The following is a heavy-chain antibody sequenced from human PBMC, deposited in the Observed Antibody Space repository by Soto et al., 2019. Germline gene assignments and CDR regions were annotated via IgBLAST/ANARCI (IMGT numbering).Heavy chain of an antibody. D-gene: IGHD2-2*01. V-gene: IGHV4-59*01. CDR3: ARCPRGYCSSTSCPEFDP. CDR2: IYYSGST. Sequence: SETLSLTCTVSGGSISSYYWSWIRQPPGKGLEWIGYIYYSGSTNYNPSLKSRVTISVDTSKNQFSLKLSSVTAADTAVYYCARCPRGYCSSTSCPEFDPWGQGTLVTVSS. J-gene: IGHJ5*02. CDR1: GGSISSYY.